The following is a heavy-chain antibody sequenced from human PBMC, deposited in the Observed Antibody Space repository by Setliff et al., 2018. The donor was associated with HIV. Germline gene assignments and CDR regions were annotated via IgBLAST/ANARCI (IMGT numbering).Heavy chain of an antibody. J-gene: IGHJ4*02. Sequence: SETLSLTCAVYGGSISSSRSYWGWIRQSTGKGLEWIRTIYYTGATQYNPRCKRPVTISVATSKNQFSLQLISLTAAATSVYYCARMESTRPTWGLDYWGQGALVTVSS. CDR1: GGSISSSRSY. D-gene: IGHD6-6*01. CDR3: ARMESTRPTWGLDY. CDR2: IYYTGAT. V-gene: IGHV4-39*01.